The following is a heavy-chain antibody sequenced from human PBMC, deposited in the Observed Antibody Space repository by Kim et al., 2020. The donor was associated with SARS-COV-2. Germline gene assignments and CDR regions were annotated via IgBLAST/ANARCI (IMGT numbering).Heavy chain of an antibody. J-gene: IGHJ5*02. V-gene: IGHV4-61*02. CDR2: IYTSGST. CDR1: GGSISSGSYY. Sequence: SETLSLTCTVSGGSISSGSYYWSWIRQPAGKGLEWIGRIYTSGSTNYNPSLKSRVTISVDTSKNQFSLKLSSVTAADTAVYYCAREQYYDILTGSNNWFDPWGQGTLVTVSS. CDR3: AREQYYDILTGSNNWFDP. D-gene: IGHD3-9*01.